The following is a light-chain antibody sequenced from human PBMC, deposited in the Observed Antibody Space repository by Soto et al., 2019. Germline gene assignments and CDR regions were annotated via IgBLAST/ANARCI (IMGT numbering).Light chain of an antibody. J-gene: IGKJ2*01. CDR1: QSITTW. CDR3: QRYNSYPYT. CDR2: DVT. Sequence: DIQMTQSPSTLSASAGDRVTITCRASQSITTWLGWYQQKAGKAPKLLMYDVTTLESGVPSRFSGSGSGTEFTLTISRLQPDDSATYYCQRYNSYPYTFGQGTKLEIK. V-gene: IGKV1-5*01.